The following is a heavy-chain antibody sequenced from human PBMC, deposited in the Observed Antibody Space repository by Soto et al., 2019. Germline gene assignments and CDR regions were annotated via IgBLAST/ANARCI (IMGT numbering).Heavy chain of an antibody. J-gene: IGHJ3*02. V-gene: IGHV3-30-3*01. Sequence: GGSLRLSCAASGFTFTSYAMHWVRQTPGKGLEWVAVISYDGSNKYYADSVKGRFTISRDNSKNTLYLQMNSLRPEDTAVYYCARDRGYDAFDIWGQGSMVTV. CDR1: GFTFTSYA. D-gene: IGHD5-12*01. CDR2: ISYDGSNK. CDR3: ARDRGYDAFDI.